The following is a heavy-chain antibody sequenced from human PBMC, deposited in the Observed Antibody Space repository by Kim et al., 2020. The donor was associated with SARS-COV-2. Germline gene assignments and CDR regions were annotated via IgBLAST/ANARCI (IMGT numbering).Heavy chain of an antibody. Sequence: SETLSLTCAVYGGSFSGYYWSWIRQPPGKGLEWIGEIYHSGSTNYNPSLKSRGTISVDTSKNQFSLKLSSVTAADTAVYYCARGTRASVGGYYYDSHWG. CDR2: IYHSGST. J-gene: IGHJ1*01. V-gene: IGHV4-34*01. D-gene: IGHD3-22*01. CDR1: GGSFSGYY. CDR3: ARGTRASVGGYYYDSH.